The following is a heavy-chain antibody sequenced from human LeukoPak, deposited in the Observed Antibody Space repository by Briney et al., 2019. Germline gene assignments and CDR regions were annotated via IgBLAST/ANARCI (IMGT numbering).Heavy chain of an antibody. D-gene: IGHD3-10*01. Sequence: SGGSLRLSCAASGFTVSSNYMSWVRQAPGKGLEWVSVFYSGGSTYYADSVKGRFTIYRDNSKNTLYLQMNSLRAEDTAVYYCARQLWFGELLIDYWGQGTLVTVSS. CDR1: GFTVSSNY. CDR2: FYSGGST. CDR3: ARQLWFGELLIDY. J-gene: IGHJ4*02. V-gene: IGHV3-66*04.